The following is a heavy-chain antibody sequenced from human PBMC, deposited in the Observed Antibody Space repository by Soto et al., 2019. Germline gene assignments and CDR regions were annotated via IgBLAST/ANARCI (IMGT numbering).Heavy chain of an antibody. V-gene: IGHV4-4*02. Sequence: SETLCLTYAVSGGSIGGSNGWSWVRQPPGKGLEWIGEIYHSGSTNYNPSLKSRVTISVDKSKNQFSLKLSSVTAADTAVYYCARAAMGGSSWPFDYWGQGTLVTVSS. CDR1: GGSIGGSNG. CDR3: ARAAMGGSSWPFDY. J-gene: IGHJ4*02. D-gene: IGHD6-13*01. CDR2: IYHSGST.